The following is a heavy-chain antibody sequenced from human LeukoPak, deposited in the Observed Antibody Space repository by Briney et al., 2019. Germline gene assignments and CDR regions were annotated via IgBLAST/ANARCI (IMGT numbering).Heavy chain of an antibody. CDR1: GFTFSSYS. Sequence: GGSLRLSCAASGFTFSSYSMNWVRQAPGKGLEWVSSISSSSSYIYYADSVKGRFTISRDNAKNSLYLQMNSLRAEDTAVYYCARDDTGRGGEIDYWGQGTLVTVSS. CDR2: ISSSSSYI. CDR3: ARDDTGRGGEIDY. J-gene: IGHJ4*02. D-gene: IGHD1-26*01. V-gene: IGHV3-21*01.